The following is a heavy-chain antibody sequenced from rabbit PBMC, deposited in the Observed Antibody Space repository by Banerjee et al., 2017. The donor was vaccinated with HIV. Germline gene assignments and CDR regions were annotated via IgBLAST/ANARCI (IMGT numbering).Heavy chain of an antibody. D-gene: IGHD3-1*01. CDR1: GFSFSSTYY. CDR2: IYISSGST. CDR3: ARRPGYDNSVSFL. J-gene: IGHJ3*01. Sequence: QSLEESGGDLVKPGASLTLTCTAAGFSFSSTYYMCWVRQAPGKGLEWIACIYISSGSTWYASWVNGRFPISKPSSPTVTLQMTSLTAADTATYFCARRPGYDNSVSFLWGQGTLVTLS. V-gene: IGHV1S40*01.